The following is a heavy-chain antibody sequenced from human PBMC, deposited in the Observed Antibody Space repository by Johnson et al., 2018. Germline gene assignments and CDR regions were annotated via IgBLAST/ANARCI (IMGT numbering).Heavy chain of an antibody. CDR2: ISGSDGST. CDR3: AKGAMYSGSYYSQYFQH. J-gene: IGHJ1*01. D-gene: IGHD1-26*01. V-gene: IGHV3-23*04. Sequence: VQLVQSGGGLVQXGGSLRLSCAASGFTFSSYAMSWVRQAPGKGLEWVSTISGSDGSTYYADSVMGRFTISRDSSKNTLYLQMNSLRADDTAVYYCAKGAMYSGSYYSQYFQHWGQGALVTVSS. CDR1: GFTFSSYA.